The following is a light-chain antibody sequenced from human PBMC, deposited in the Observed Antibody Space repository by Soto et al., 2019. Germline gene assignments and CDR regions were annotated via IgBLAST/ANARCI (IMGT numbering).Light chain of an antibody. CDR2: EVT. Sequence: QSVLTQPASVSGSPGQSITISCTGTSSDVGGYYYVYWYQHHPGKAPKLMIYEVTNRPSGVSSRFSGSNSGNTASLIISGLQAEDEADYYCSSYTSSSAPHVVFGGGTKVTVL. J-gene: IGLJ2*01. CDR3: SSYTSSSAPHVV. CDR1: SSDVGGYYY. V-gene: IGLV2-14*01.